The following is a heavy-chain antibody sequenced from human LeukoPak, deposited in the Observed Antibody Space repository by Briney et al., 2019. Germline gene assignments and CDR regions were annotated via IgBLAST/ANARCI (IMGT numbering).Heavy chain of an antibody. J-gene: IGHJ5*02. CDR2: IYWDDDK. CDR3: AHRRGGSSSWYPVDWFDP. Sequence: SGPTLVKPTQTLTLTCTFSGFSLSTSGVGVGWIRQPPGKGLEWLALIYWDDDKRYSPSLKSRLTINKDTSKNQVVLTMTNMDPVDTATYYCAHRRGGSSSWYPVDWFDPWGQGTLVTVSS. CDR1: GFSLSTSGVG. D-gene: IGHD6-13*01. V-gene: IGHV2-5*02.